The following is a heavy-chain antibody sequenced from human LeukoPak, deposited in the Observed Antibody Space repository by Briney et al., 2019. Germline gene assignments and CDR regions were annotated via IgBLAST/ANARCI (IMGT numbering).Heavy chain of an antibody. J-gene: IGHJ4*02. Sequence: GGSLRLSCSASGFTFSSYAMHWVRQAPGKGLEYVSATSSNGGSTYYADSVKGRFTISRDNSKNTLYLQMSSLRAEDTAVYYCVKDVYRSSTSCYSYFDYWGQGTLVTVSS. CDR1: GFTFSSYA. V-gene: IGHV3-64D*06. CDR2: TSSNGGST. D-gene: IGHD2-2*01. CDR3: VKDVYRSSTSCYSYFDY.